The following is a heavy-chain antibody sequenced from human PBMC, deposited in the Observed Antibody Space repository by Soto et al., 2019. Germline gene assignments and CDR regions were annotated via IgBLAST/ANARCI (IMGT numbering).Heavy chain of an antibody. CDR3: ARGVPYCSGGSCYSYWFDP. D-gene: IGHD2-15*01. CDR1: GGSFSGYY. Sequence: QVPLQQWGAGLLKPSETLSLTCAVYGGSFSGYYWSWIRQPPGKGLEWIGEINHSGSTNYNPSLKSRVTISVDTSKNQFSLKLSSVTAADTAVYYCARGVPYCSGGSCYSYWFDPWGQGTLVTVSS. CDR2: INHSGST. J-gene: IGHJ5*02. V-gene: IGHV4-34*01.